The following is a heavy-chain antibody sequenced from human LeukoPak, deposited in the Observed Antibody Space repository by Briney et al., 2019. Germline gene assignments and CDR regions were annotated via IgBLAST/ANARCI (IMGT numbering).Heavy chain of an antibody. V-gene: IGHV4-59*01. Sequence: SETLSLTCTVSGGSISSYYWSWIRQPPGKGLEWIGYIYYSGSTNYNPSLKSRVTISVDTSKNQFSLKLSSVTTADTAVYYCARGNTALGYWGQGTLVTVST. J-gene: IGHJ4*02. CDR1: GGSISSYY. CDR2: IYYSGST. CDR3: ARGNTALGY. D-gene: IGHD2-2*02.